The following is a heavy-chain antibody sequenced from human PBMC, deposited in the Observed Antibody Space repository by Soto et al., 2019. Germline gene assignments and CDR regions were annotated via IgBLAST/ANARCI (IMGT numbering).Heavy chain of an antibody. CDR2: IHHSGSS. J-gene: IGHJ4*02. V-gene: IGHV4-4*02. Sequence: QVQLQESGPGLVEPSGTLSLTCAVSGDSIISSYWWNWVRQSPGKGLEWIGEIHHSGSSKYNPSLKTRGTLSVDKSIHHFSLMLNSVTAADTAVYYCATNSGKKWAYSGQGTLVTVS. CDR3: ATNSGKKWAY. CDR1: GDSIISSYW. D-gene: IGHD1-26*01.